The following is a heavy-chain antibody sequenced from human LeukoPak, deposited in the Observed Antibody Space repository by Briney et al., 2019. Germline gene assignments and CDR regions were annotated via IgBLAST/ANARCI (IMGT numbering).Heavy chain of an antibody. Sequence: GGSLRLSCAASGFTFDDYAMHWVRQAPGKGLEWVSGISWNSGSIGYADSVKGRFTISRDNSKTTLYLQMNSLRAEDTAVYYCARALDEGARFDYWGQGTLVTVSS. V-gene: IGHV3-9*01. J-gene: IGHJ4*02. CDR1: GFTFDDYA. CDR3: ARALDEGARFDY. CDR2: ISWNSGSI.